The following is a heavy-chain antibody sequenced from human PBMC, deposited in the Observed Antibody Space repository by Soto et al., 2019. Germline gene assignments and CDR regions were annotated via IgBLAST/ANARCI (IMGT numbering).Heavy chain of an antibody. Sequence: SETLSLTCTVSGDSISSGDYYWSWIRQPPGKGLEWIGCIYYSGNTYYNPSLKRRFSISVDTSKNQFSLQLSSVTVADTAVYYCTTRYLRIQLWLHRSPNDYWGQGTLVTVSS. CDR1: GDSISSGDYY. J-gene: IGHJ4*02. V-gene: IGHV4-30-4*01. CDR2: IYYSGNT. CDR3: TTRYLRIQLWLHRSPNDY. D-gene: IGHD5-18*01.